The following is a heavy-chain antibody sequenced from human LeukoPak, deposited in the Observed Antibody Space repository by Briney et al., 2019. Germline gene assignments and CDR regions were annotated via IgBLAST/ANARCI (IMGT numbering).Heavy chain of an antibody. J-gene: IGHJ4*02. CDR3: ALQFGVVIKFDY. Sequence: SGPTLVNPTQTLTLTCTFSGFSLSTSGVGVGWIRQPPGKALEWLALIYWDDDKRYSPSLKSRLTITKDTSRNQVVLTMTNMDPVDTATYYCALQFGVVIKFDYWGQGTLVTVSS. V-gene: IGHV2-5*02. D-gene: IGHD3-3*01. CDR2: IYWDDDK. CDR1: GFSLSTSGVG.